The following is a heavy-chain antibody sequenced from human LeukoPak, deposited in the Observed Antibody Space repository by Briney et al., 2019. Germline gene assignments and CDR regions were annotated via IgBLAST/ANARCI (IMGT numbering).Heavy chain of an antibody. J-gene: IGHJ4*02. V-gene: IGHV3-48*03. CDR3: ARVKWHYEGYFDY. Sequence: GGSLRLSCAVSGFNFSSAEMNWVRQAPGKGLEWISYITTKGDVFYYADSVKGRFTISRDNAKNSLFLQMNSLRADDTAVYYCARVKWHYEGYFDYWGQGTVVTVSS. CDR2: ITTKGDVF. D-gene: IGHD1-7*01. CDR1: GFNFSSAE.